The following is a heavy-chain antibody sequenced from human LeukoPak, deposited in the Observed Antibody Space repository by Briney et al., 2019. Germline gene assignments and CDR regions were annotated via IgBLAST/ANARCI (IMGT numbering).Heavy chain of an antibody. CDR2: INHSGST. D-gene: IGHD2-2*01. Sequence: PSETLSLTCAVYGGSFGGYYWSWIRQPPGKGLEWIGEINHSGSTNYNPSLKSRVTISVDTSKNQFSLRLSSVTAADTAVYYCARGPCSSTSCYSAYWGQGTLVTVSS. J-gene: IGHJ4*02. CDR3: ARGPCSSTSCYSAY. V-gene: IGHV4-34*01. CDR1: GGSFGGYY.